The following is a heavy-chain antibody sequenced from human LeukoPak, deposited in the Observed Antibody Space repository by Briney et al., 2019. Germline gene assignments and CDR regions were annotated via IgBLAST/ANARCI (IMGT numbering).Heavy chain of an antibody. CDR2: ISGDGGST. J-gene: IGHJ4*02. CDR3: AKGIAAAGYFDY. Sequence: GGSLRLSCAASGFTFDDYAMHWVRQAPGKGLEWVSLISGDGGSTYYADSVKGGFTISRDNSKNSLYLQMNSLRTEDTALYYCAKGIAAAGYFDYWGQGALVTVSS. D-gene: IGHD6-13*01. V-gene: IGHV3-43*02. CDR1: GFTFDDYA.